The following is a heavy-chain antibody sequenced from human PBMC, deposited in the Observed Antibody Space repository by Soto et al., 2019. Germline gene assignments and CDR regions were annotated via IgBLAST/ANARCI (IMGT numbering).Heavy chain of an antibody. V-gene: IGHV1-46*01. CDR2: INPNDDYT. CDR3: ARARYYAMDV. CDR1: GYTFTYDL. Sequence: QAQLVQSGAEVKEPGASVKVSCKASGYTFTYDLVHWVRQAPGQGLEWVGIINPNDDYTAYAQKFQGRVTMTRDTSTSTVYMELGGLRFDDTATYYCARARYYAMDVWGQGTTVTVFS. J-gene: IGHJ6*02.